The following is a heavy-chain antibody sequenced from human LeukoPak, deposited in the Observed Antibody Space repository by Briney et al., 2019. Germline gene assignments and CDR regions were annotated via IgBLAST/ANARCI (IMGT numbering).Heavy chain of an antibody. J-gene: IGHJ4*02. D-gene: IGHD6-19*01. CDR1: GGSISSNNYY. Sequence: PSETLSLTCTVSGGSISSNNYYWGWIRQPPGKGLEWIGSIYYSGNTYYNPSLKSRVTISVDTSKNQFSLKLSPVTAADTALYYCARQSSGWRFYFDYWGQGTLVTVSS. V-gene: IGHV4-39*01. CDR2: IYYSGNT. CDR3: ARQSSGWRFYFDY.